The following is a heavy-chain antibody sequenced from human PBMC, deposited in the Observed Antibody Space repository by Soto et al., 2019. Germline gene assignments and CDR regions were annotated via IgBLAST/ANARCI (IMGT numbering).Heavy chain of an antibody. Sequence: SETLSLTCTVSGGSISSSSYYWGWIRQPPGKGLEWIGSIYYSGSTYYNPSLKSRVTISVDTSKNQFSLKLSSVTAADTAVYYCARLASSGDSSGLEIYYYYGMDVWGQGTTVTVSS. V-gene: IGHV4-39*01. CDR1: GGSISSSSYY. D-gene: IGHD6-19*01. CDR3: ARLASSGDSSGLEIYYYYGMDV. CDR2: IYYSGST. J-gene: IGHJ6*02.